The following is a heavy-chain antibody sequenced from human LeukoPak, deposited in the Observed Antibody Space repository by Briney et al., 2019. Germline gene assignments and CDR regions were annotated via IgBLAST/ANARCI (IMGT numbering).Heavy chain of an antibody. CDR1: GGSISSSSYY. V-gene: IGHV4-39*07. Sequence: PSETLSLTCTVSGGSISSSSYYWGWIRQPPGKGLDWIGSIYYSGSTYYNPSLKSRFTISVDTSKNQFSLKLSSVTAADTAVYYCARDIGGGSRGWFDPWGQGTLVTVSS. J-gene: IGHJ5*02. CDR3: ARDIGGGSRGWFDP. D-gene: IGHD2-15*01. CDR2: IYYSGST.